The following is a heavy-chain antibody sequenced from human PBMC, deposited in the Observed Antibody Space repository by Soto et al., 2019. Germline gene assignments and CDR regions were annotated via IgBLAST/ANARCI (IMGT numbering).Heavy chain of an antibody. D-gene: IGHD3-10*01. CDR1: GFTFSNYG. CDR2: ILKDGSNR. V-gene: IGHV3-33*01. J-gene: IGHJ6*02. CDR3: ARDDEYSGNGMDV. Sequence: QVQLVESGGGVVQPGRSLRLSCAASGFTFSNYGMHWVRQAPGKGLEWVAVILKDGSNRYHADSVKDRFTISRDNSKNTLYLQMNSLRAEDTDVYYCARDDEYSGNGMDVWGQGTTVTVS.